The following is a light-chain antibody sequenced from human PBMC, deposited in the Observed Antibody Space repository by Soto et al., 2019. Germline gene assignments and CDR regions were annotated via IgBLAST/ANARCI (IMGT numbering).Light chain of an antibody. J-gene: IGKJ2*01. CDR1: QTISTY. V-gene: IGKV1-39*01. CDR2: AAS. CDR3: QQSLGIPYT. Sequence: DIQMTQSPSALSASVGDRVTITCRASQTISTYLNWYQQKPGKAPQLLIYAASTLQSGVPSRFIGSGSGTDFTLTISSLQPEDFATYYCQQSLGIPYTFGQGTRLEIK.